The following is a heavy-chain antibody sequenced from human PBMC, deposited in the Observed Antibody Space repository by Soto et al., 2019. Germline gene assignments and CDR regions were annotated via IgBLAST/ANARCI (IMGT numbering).Heavy chain of an antibody. CDR1: GFTFSSYG. Sequence: LRLSCAASGFTFSSYGIHWVRQAPGKGLEWVALISYDGGNEKYTESVKDRFTISRDDSHNVAYLQMSSLRTEDTAMYYCAKDRYSGTYPTDFDYWGQGSLVTVSS. J-gene: IGHJ4*02. D-gene: IGHD1-26*01. CDR3: AKDRYSGTYPTDFDY. V-gene: IGHV3-30*18. CDR2: ISYDGGNE.